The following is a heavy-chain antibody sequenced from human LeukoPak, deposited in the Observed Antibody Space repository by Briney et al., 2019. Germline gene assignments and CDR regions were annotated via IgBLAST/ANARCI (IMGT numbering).Heavy chain of an antibody. CDR3: AKDRLYYYDSSGSYFDY. V-gene: IGHV3-53*01. D-gene: IGHD3-22*01. Sequence: GGSLRLSCAASGFTVSSNYMSWVRQAPGKGLEWVSVIYSGGSTYYADSVKGRFTISRDNSKNTLYLQMNSLRAEDTAVYYCAKDRLYYYDSSGSYFDYWGQGTLVTVSS. J-gene: IGHJ4*02. CDR2: IYSGGST. CDR1: GFTVSSNY.